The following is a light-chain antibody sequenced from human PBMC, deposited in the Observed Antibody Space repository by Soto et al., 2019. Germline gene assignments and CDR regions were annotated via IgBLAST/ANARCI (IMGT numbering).Light chain of an antibody. CDR3: QKYNSAPLT. J-gene: IGKJ4*01. V-gene: IGKV1-27*01. CDR1: QGISNY. CDR2: AAS. Sequence: DIRMSHSPSTLSASVGDRVTITCRASQGISNYLAWYQQKPGKVPKLLIYAASTLQSGVPSRFSGSGSGTDFTLTISSLQPEDVATYYRQKYNSAPLTFGGGTKVDIK.